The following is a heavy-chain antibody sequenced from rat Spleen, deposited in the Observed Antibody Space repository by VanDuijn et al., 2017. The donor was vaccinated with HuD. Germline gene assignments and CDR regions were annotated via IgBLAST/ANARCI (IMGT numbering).Heavy chain of an antibody. J-gene: IGHJ3*01. V-gene: IGHV5-25*01. D-gene: IGHD1-12*02. CDR3: ARDNYDGTYYYGFAY. CDR1: GFTFSNYG. CDR2: ISTGGGST. Sequence: EVQLVESGGGLVQPGRSMKLSCAASGFTFSNYGMAWVRQTPTKGLEWVASISTGGGSTYYRDSVKGRFTISRDNAKSTLYLQMDSLRSEDTATYYCARDNYDGTYYYGFAYWGQGTLVTVSS.